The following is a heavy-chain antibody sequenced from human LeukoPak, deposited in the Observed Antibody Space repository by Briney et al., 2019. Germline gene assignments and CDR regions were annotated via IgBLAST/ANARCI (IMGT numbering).Heavy chain of an antibody. D-gene: IGHD2-8*01. CDR2: ISAYNGNA. CDR1: GYTFTSYG. Sequence: GASVKVSCKASGYTFTSYGISWVRQAPGQGLEWMGWISAYNGNANYAQKLQGRVTMNTDTSTSTAYMELRSLRSDDTAVYYCARDRVSIVLMVYAIRNWFDPWGQGTLVTVSS. CDR3: ARDRVSIVLMVYAIRNWFDP. J-gene: IGHJ5*02. V-gene: IGHV1-18*01.